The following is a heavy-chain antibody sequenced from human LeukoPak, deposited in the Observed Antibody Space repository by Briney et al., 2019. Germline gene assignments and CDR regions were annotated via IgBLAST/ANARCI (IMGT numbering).Heavy chain of an antibody. Sequence: GGSLRLSCEASQFSFSRFAMSWIRQAPGTGLEWVSTLSGSGTATYYADSVKGRFTTSRDNSKDTLYLQMDNLRADDTAVYYCAKHLGSHSFLFYYMDVWGTGTSVIVSS. D-gene: IGHD2-21*01. CDR1: QFSFSRFA. J-gene: IGHJ6*03. CDR3: AKHLGSHSFLFYYMDV. V-gene: IGHV3-23*01. CDR2: LSGSGTAT.